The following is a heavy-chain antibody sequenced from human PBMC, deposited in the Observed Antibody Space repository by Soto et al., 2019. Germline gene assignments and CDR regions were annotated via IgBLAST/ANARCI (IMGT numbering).Heavy chain of an antibody. CDR2: IYYSGST. CDR1: GGSISSYY. D-gene: IGHD3-22*01. J-gene: IGHJ4*02. CDR3: ARAYYDLEGDYYYFDY. Sequence: QVQLQESGPGLVKPSETLSLTCTVSGGSISSYYWSWNRQPPGKGLEWIGYIYYSGSTNYNPSLKSRVTISVDTSKNQFSLKLSSVTAADTAVYYCARAYYDLEGDYYYFDYWGRGTLVTVSS. V-gene: IGHV4-59*01.